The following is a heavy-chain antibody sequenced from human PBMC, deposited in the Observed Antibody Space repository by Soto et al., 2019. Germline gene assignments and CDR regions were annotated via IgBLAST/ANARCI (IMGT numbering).Heavy chain of an antibody. V-gene: IGHV3-30-3*01. D-gene: IGHD6-19*01. CDR1: GFTFSSYA. Sequence: GGSLRLSCAASGFTFSSYAMHWVRQAPGKGLEWVAVISYDGSNKYYADSVKGRFTISRDNSKNTLYLQMNSLRAEDTAVYYCARDQGSGWYSYYYYYYGMDVWGQGTTVTVSS. J-gene: IGHJ6*02. CDR3: ARDQGSGWYSYYYYYYGMDV. CDR2: ISYDGSNK.